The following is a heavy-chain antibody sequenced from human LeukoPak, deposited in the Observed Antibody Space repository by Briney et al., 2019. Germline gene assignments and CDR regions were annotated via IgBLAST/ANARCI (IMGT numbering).Heavy chain of an antibody. CDR2: ISGSGGST. J-gene: IGHJ1*01. V-gene: IGHV3-23*01. CDR3: AKDSPRIAAAGRSEYFQH. Sequence: GSLRLSCAASGFTFSSYAMSWVRQAPGKGLEWVSAISGSGGSTYYADSVKGRFTISRDNSKNTLYLQMNSLRAEDTAVYYCAKDSPRIAAAGRSEYFQHWGQGTLVTVSS. D-gene: IGHD6-13*01. CDR1: GFTFSSYA.